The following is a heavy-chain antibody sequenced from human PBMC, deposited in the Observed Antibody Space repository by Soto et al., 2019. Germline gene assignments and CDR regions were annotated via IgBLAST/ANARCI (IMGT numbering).Heavy chain of an antibody. V-gene: IGHV3-53*02. J-gene: IGHJ4*02. CDR2: IYSGGST. CDR3: AREGRGWHYFDY. D-gene: IGHD6-19*01. CDR1: GFTVSSNY. Sequence: EVQLVETGGGLIQPGGSLRLSCAASGFTVSSNYMSWVRQAPGKGLEWVSVIYSGGSTYYADSVKGRFTISRDNSKNTLYLQMNSLRAEYTAVYYCAREGRGWHYFDYWGQGTLVSVSS.